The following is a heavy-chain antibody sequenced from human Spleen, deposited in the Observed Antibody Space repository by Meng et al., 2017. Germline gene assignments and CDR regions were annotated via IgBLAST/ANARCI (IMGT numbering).Heavy chain of an antibody. CDR3: ARQEGAFDY. CDR2: TYYRSKWYD. D-gene: IGHD3-16*01. J-gene: IGHJ4*02. Sequence: QIQLQPSGPGLVKPSQTLSLTCAISGDSVSSNSAAWNWLRQSPSRGLQWLGRTYYRSKWYDDYAVSVKSRITITPDTSKNQFSLQLNSVTPEDTAVYYCARQEGAFDYWGQGTLVTVSS. V-gene: IGHV6-1*01. CDR1: GDSVSSNSAA.